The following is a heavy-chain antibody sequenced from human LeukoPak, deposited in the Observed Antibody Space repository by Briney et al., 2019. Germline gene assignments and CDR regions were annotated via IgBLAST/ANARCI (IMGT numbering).Heavy chain of an antibody. Sequence: SETLSLTCAVYGGSFSGYYWSWIRQSPGKGLEWIGEINHSGSTNYNPSLKSRVTISVDTSKNQFSLKLRSVTAADTAVYYCARDLQTSSSGWSVYWGQGTLVTVSS. J-gene: IGHJ4*02. D-gene: IGHD6-19*01. V-gene: IGHV4-34*01. CDR3: ARDLQTSSSGWSVY. CDR1: GGSFSGYY. CDR2: INHSGST.